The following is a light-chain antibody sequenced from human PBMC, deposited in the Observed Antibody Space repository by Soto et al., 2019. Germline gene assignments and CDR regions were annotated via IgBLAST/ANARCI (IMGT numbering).Light chain of an antibody. V-gene: IGKV3-20*01. CDR1: QSVSSSY. J-gene: IGKJ2*01. Sequence: EIVLTQSSGTLSLSPGERATLSCRASQSVSSSYLAWYQQKPGQALRVLIYGASNRATGIPDRFSGSGSGTDFTLTISRLEPEDFAVYYCQQYGGSYTFGQGTKLEIK. CDR2: GAS. CDR3: QQYGGSYT.